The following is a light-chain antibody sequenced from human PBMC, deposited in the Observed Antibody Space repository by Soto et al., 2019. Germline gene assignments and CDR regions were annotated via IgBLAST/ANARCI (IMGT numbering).Light chain of an antibody. V-gene: IGLV2-14*01. CDR1: SSDVGGYNY. Sequence: QSALTQPASVSGSPGQSITISCTGSSSDVGGYNYVSWYQQHPGKAPKLMIYEVSNRPSGVSNRFSGSKSGNTASLTISGLQAEDEADYNCSSYTRTTLVVFGGGTKLTVL. CDR3: SSYTRTTLVV. J-gene: IGLJ2*01. CDR2: EVS.